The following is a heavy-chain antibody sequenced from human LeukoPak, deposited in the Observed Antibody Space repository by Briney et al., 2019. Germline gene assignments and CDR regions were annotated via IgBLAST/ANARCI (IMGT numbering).Heavy chain of an antibody. CDR1: GGSISSSSYY. V-gene: IGHV4-39*01. Sequence: SETLSLTCTVSGGSISSSSYYRGWIRQPPGKGLEWIGSIYYSGSTYYRPSLKSRVTISVDMSKNQFSLKLNSVTAADTAVYYCARWWYYDVLAGYRPDAFDMWGQGTMVSVSS. CDR3: ARWWYYDVLAGYRPDAFDM. J-gene: IGHJ3*02. CDR2: IYYSGST. D-gene: IGHD3-9*01.